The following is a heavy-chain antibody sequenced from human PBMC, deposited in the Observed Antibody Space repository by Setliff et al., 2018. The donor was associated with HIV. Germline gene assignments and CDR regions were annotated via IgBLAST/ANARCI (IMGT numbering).Heavy chain of an antibody. V-gene: IGHV1-2*02. D-gene: IGHD1-1*01. CDR1: GYTFTGYY. J-gene: IGHJ4*01. Sequence: ASVKVSCKASGYTFTGYYIHWVRQAPGQGLEWMGWINPSSAGTKYAQKFQDRVTMIRDTSITTAYMALSRLTSDDTAVYFCARGINWFAPFDYWGKGTLVTVS. CDR2: INPSSAGT. CDR3: ARGINWFAPFDY.